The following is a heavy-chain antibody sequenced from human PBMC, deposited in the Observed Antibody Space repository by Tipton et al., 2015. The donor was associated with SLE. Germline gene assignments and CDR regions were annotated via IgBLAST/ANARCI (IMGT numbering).Heavy chain of an antibody. CDR1: GGSISSGGYY. CDR3: ARGEKEFGEYYFDY. J-gene: IGHJ4*02. D-gene: IGHD3-10*01. Sequence: TLSLTCTVSGGSISSGGYYWSWIRQHPGKGLEWIGYIYYSRSTYYNPSLKSRVTISVDTSKNQFSLKLRSVTAADKAVYYCARGEKEFGEYYFDYWGQGTLVTVSS. V-gene: IGHV4-31*03. CDR2: IYYSRST.